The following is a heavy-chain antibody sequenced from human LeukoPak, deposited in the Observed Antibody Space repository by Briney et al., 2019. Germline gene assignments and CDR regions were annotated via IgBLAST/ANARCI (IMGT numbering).Heavy chain of an antibody. CDR2: FDPEDGET. CDR3: ATAVVRGVLLWFGELLF. J-gene: IGHJ4*02. D-gene: IGHD3-10*01. V-gene: IGHV1-24*01. CDR1: GYTLTELS. Sequence: ASVKVSCKVSGYTLTELSMHWVRQAPGKGLEWRGGFDPEDGETIYAQKFQGRVTMTEDTSTDTAYMELSSLRSEDTAVYYCATAVVRGVLLWFGELLFWGQGTLVTVSS.